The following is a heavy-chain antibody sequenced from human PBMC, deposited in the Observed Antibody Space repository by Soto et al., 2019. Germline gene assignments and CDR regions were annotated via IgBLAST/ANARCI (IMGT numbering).Heavy chain of an antibody. CDR2: ISGSDGRT. J-gene: IGHJ4*02. D-gene: IGHD3-3*01. CDR3: ANAPQTYDFPYYFEY. V-gene: IGHV3-23*01. Sequence: PGKRLEWVSGISGSDGRTYYADSVKGRFTISRDNSRDTLYLQMNSLRAEDTAVYYCANAPQTYDFPYYFEYSGEGALVSVSS.